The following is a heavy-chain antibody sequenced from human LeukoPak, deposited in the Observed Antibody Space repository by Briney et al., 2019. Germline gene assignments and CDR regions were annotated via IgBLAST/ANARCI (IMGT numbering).Heavy chain of an antibody. D-gene: IGHD3-22*01. Sequence: SETLSLTCTVSGGSISSYYWSWIRQPPGKGLEWIGYIYYSGSTNYNPSLKSRVTISVDTSKNQFSLKLSSVTAADTAVYYCARLSHYYDSSGYYYDYWGQGTLVTVSS. CDR2: IYYSGST. V-gene: IGHV4-59*08. J-gene: IGHJ4*02. CDR1: GGSISSYY. CDR3: ARLSHYYDSSGYYYDY.